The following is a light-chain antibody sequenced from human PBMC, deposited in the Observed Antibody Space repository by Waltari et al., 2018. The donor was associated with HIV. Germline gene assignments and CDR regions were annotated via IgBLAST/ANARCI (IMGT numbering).Light chain of an antibody. CDR1: QNVNRE. CDR2: SPY. CDR3: QQYYGKSPMYT. J-gene: IGKJ2*01. V-gene: IGKV3-15*01. Sequence: EIVMTQSPGILPVSPGDSATLSGRASQNVNRELAWYQQRPGQSPRLLIFSPYTRAIGVPARFSGSGFGTEFTLTISSLQSEDFGVYYCQQYYGKSPMYTFGQGTKVEIK.